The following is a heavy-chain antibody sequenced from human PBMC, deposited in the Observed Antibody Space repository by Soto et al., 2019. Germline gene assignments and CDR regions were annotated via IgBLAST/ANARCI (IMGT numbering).Heavy chain of an antibody. CDR2: IYWDDDK. D-gene: IGHD2-2*01. CDR1: GFSLSTSGVG. J-gene: IGHJ5*02. CDR3: APGALPAAPNWLDP. Sequence: ESGPTLVNPTQTLTLTCTFSGFSLSTSGVGVGWIRQPPGKALEWLALIYWDDDKHYSPSLKSRLTITKDTSKNQVVLTMTNMDPVNTAIYFGAPGALPAAPNWLDPWGQEPRIT. V-gene: IGHV2-5*02.